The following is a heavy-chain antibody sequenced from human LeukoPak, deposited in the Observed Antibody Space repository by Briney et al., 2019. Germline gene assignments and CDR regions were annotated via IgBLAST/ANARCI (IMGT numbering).Heavy chain of an antibody. CDR1: GFTFSSYS. D-gene: IGHD5-12*01. Sequence: GGSLRLSCAASGFTFSSYSMNWVRQAPGKGLEWVSSISSSSTYIYYADSVKGRFTISRDNAQNSLYLQMNSLRAEDTAVYYCARDQSSGYTRRSRYYFDSWGQGTLVTVSS. J-gene: IGHJ4*02. V-gene: IGHV3-21*01. CDR2: ISSSSTYI. CDR3: ARDQSSGYTRRSRYYFDS.